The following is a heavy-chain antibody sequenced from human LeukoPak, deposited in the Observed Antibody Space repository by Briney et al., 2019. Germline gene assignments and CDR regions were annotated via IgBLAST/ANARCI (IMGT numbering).Heavy chain of an antibody. D-gene: IGHD2-21*02. J-gene: IGHJ4*02. CDR3: ARHRGDWELDY. CDR1: AGPIRSCTSY. V-gene: IGHV4-39*01. CDR2: NHYSGGS. Sequence: SETLSHTCTASAGPIRSCTSYWAWTRQPPATARGWVRSNHYSGGSYYNPSLKSRVIITVDTSKNQFPLKLSPVTATDTAVYYCARHRGDWELDYWGQGTLVTASS.